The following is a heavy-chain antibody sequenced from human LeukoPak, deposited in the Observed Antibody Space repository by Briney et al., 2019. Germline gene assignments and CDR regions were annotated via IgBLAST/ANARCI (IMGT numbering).Heavy chain of an antibody. J-gene: IGHJ4*02. CDR1: GFTFDDYA. CDR3: AKEAEGATGGFDY. V-gene: IGHV3-9*03. Sequence: GRFLRLSCAASGFTFDDYAMHWVRQAPGKGLEWVSGISWNSGSIGYADSVKGRFTISRDNAKNSLYLQMNSLRAEDMALYYCAKEAEGATGGFDYWGQGTLVTVSS. D-gene: IGHD1-26*01. CDR2: ISWNSGSI.